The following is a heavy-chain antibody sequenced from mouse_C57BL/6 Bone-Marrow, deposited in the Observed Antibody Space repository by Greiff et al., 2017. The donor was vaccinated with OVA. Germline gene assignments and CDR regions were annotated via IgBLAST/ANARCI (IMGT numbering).Heavy chain of an antibody. J-gene: IGHJ3*01. D-gene: IGHD2-4*01. Sequence: QVQLQQPGAELVKPGASVKLSCKASGYTFTSYWMHWVKQRPGQGLEWIGMIHPNSGSTNYNEKFKSKATLTVVKSSSTAYMQLSSLTSEDSAVYYCASYYDYEWFAYWGQGTLVTVSA. CDR3: ASYYDYEWFAY. V-gene: IGHV1-64*01. CDR1: GYTFTSYW. CDR2: IHPNSGST.